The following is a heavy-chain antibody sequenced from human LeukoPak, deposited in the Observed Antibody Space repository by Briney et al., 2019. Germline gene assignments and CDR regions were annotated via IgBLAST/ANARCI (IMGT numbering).Heavy chain of an antibody. CDR2: ISYDGSNK. J-gene: IGHJ4*02. CDR3: ASSYGSGSYYLGN. V-gene: IGHV3-30-3*01. D-gene: IGHD3-10*01. CDR1: GFTFSGYP. Sequence: GGSLRLSCAASGFTFSGYPIHWVRQAPGKGLEWVAVISYDGSNKYYADSVKGRFTISRDNSKNTLYLQMNSLRAEDTAVYYCASSYGSGSYYLGNWGQGTLVTVSS.